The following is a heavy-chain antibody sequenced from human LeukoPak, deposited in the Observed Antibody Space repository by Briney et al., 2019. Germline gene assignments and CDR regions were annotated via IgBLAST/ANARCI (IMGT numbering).Heavy chain of an antibody. CDR1: GYTFTGYY. J-gene: IGHJ3*02. D-gene: IGHD6-13*01. V-gene: IGHV1-2*02. Sequence: ASVKVSCKASGYTFTGYYMHWVRQAPGQGLEWVAWINPNSGGTNYAQRFQGRVTMTRDTSITTAYMELSRLRYDDTAVCYCARGNRGSSWNDAFDIWGQGTMVTVSS. CDR2: INPNSGGT. CDR3: ARGNRGSSWNDAFDI.